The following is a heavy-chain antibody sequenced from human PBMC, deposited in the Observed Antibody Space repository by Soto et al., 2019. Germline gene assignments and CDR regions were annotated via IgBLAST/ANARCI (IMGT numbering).Heavy chain of an antibody. D-gene: IGHD2-8*02. Sequence: VGSLRLSCAASGFTFSSYAMSWVRQAPGKGLEWVSAISGSGGSTYYADSVKGRFTISRDNSKNTLYLQMNSLRAEDTAVYYCAKSLSVVYDYYYYGMDVWGQGTTVTVSS. CDR3: AKSLSVVYDYYYYGMDV. CDR2: ISGSGGST. J-gene: IGHJ6*02. V-gene: IGHV3-23*01. CDR1: GFTFSSYA.